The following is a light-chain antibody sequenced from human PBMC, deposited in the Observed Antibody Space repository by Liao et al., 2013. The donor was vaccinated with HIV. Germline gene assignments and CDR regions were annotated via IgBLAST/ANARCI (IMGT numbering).Light chain of an antibody. Sequence: SYELTQPSSVSVSPGQTATITCSGDILGRKYVRWFQQKPGRAPTLLLYRDNERPSGIPERFSGSSSGTTVTLTISGAQVDDEADYYCQAWDSSTVVFGGGTKLTVL. V-gene: IGLV3-27*01. CDR1: ILGRKY. CDR2: RDN. CDR3: QAWDSSTVV. J-gene: IGLJ2*01.